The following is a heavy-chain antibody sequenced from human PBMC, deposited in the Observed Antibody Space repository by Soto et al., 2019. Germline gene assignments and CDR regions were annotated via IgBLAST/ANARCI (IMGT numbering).Heavy chain of an antibody. CDR1: GYSFTSYW. V-gene: IGHV5-51*01. Sequence: GESLKISCKGSGYSFTSYWIGWVRQMPGKGLEWMGIIYPGDSDTRYSPSFQGQVTISADKSISTAYLQWSSLKASDTAMYYRARLGSSWYIRTPRNYYGMDVWGQGTTVTVSS. J-gene: IGHJ6*02. CDR3: ARLGSSWYIRTPRNYYGMDV. D-gene: IGHD6-13*01. CDR2: IYPGDSDT.